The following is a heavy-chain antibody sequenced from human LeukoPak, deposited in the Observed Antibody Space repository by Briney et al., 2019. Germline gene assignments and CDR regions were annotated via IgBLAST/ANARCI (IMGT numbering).Heavy chain of an antibody. Sequence: PGGSLRLSCAASGFTFSDHYMDWVRQAPGKGLEWMGIMFPTESITTYSPSFQGQVSISADKSISTVYLFWSSLKASDTAIYYCVRVNGYDDGVDFWGQGTPVTVSS. V-gene: IGHV5-51*01. CDR2: MFPTESIT. CDR1: GFTFSDHY. J-gene: IGHJ4*02. D-gene: IGHD5-12*01. CDR3: VRVNGYDDGVDF.